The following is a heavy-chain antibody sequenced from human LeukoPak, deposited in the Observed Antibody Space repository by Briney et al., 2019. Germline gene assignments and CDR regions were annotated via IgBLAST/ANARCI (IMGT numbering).Heavy chain of an antibody. J-gene: IGHJ4*02. CDR1: GYTFSSYA. D-gene: IGHD6-13*01. CDR3: AKGGIGEPGALGN. V-gene: IGHV3-23*01. Sequence: GGSLRLSCAASGYTFSSYAMTWVRQAPGKGLEWVSSIGDGGSTCHADSVKGRFIISRDNSKDTLYLQMNSLRVEDAAVYYCAKGGIGEPGALGNWGQGTLVTVSA. CDR2: IGDGGST.